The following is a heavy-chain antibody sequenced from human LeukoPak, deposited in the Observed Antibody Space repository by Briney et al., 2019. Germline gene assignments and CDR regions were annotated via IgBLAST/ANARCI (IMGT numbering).Heavy chain of an antibody. Sequence: PSETLSLTCTVSGGSISSSTYYWGWIRQPPGKGLEWIGNIYYSGNTYYNPSLKSRVAISVDTSKNQFSLELSSVTAADAAVYYCARGNWNQNWFDLWGQGTLVTVSS. CDR1: GGSISSSTYY. D-gene: IGHD1-20*01. CDR2: IYYSGNT. V-gene: IGHV4-39*07. J-gene: IGHJ5*02. CDR3: ARGNWNQNWFDL.